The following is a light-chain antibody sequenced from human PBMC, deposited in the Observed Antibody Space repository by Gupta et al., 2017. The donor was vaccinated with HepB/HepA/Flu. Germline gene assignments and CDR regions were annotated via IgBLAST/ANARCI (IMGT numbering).Light chain of an antibody. Sequence: EIVLTQSPATLSLSPGERATLSCGASQSVSNSRLAWYQQKPGLAPRLLVYDASSRATGIPDRFSGSGSRTDFTLTISRLEPEDFAVYYCQQYGTSPRTFGQGTKVEIK. V-gene: IGKV3D-20*01. J-gene: IGKJ1*01. CDR3: QQYGTSPRT. CDR2: DAS. CDR1: QSVSNSR.